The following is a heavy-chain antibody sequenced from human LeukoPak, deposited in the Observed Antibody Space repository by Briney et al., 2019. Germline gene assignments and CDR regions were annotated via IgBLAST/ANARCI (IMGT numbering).Heavy chain of an antibody. J-gene: IGHJ4*02. CDR1: GFTFSSYS. D-gene: IGHD6-13*01. Sequence: PGGSLRLSCAAPGFTFSSYSLNWVRQAPGKGLEWVSSISISSSSIYYVDSVKGRFTISRDNAKNSLYLQMNSLRAEDTAVYYCATAAAGRIDYWGQGTLVTVSS. CDR3: ATAAAGRIDY. CDR2: ISISSSSI. V-gene: IGHV3-21*01.